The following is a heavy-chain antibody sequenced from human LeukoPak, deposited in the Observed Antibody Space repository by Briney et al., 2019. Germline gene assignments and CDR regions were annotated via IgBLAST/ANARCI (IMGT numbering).Heavy chain of an antibody. V-gene: IGHV3-33*01. CDR3: GRDLGSYSSSWYGAYYYGMDV. CDR1: GFTFSSYG. Sequence: GRSLRLSCAASGFTFSSYGMHWVRQAPGKGLEWVAVIWYDGSNKYYADSVKGRFTISRDNSKNTLYLQMNSLRAEDTAVYYCGRDLGSYSSSWYGAYYYGMDVWGKGTTVTVSS. J-gene: IGHJ6*04. CDR2: IWYDGSNK. D-gene: IGHD6-13*01.